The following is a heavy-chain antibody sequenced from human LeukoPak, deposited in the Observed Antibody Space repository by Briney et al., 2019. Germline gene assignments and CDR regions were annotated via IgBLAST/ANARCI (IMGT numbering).Heavy chain of an antibody. J-gene: IGHJ4*02. CDR1: GCSISSSSYY. Sequence: SETLSLTCTVSGCSISSSSYYWGWIRQPPGKGLEWIGSNYYSGSTYHNPPLKSRVTISVDTSKNQFSLKLRPVTAADTAVYYCAGGYAYYFDYWGQGTLVTVSS. CDR3: AGGYAYYFDY. V-gene: IGHV4-39*01. CDR2: NYYSGST. D-gene: IGHD3-16*01.